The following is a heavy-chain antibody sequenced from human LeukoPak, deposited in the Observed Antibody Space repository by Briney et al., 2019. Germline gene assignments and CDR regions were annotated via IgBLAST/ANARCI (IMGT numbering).Heavy chain of an antibody. D-gene: IGHD5-24*01. Sequence: SETLSLTCTVSGGSISTYYWSWIRQSPGRGLEWIGYIYYSGITKYNPSLKSRVTISVDTSTNQFSLRLSSVTAADTAVYYCAREAPGRDGYNVFDYWGQGTLVTVSS. CDR3: AREAPGRDGYNVFDY. CDR1: GGSISTYY. V-gene: IGHV4-59*01. J-gene: IGHJ4*02. CDR2: IYYSGIT.